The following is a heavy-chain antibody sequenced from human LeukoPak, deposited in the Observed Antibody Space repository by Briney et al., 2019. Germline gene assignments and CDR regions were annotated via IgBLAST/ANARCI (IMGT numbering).Heavy chain of an antibody. CDR2: INPNSGDA. D-gene: IGHD6-19*01. CDR3: ASSVAVATYYFDY. V-gene: IGHV1-2*02. J-gene: IGHJ4*02. Sequence: GASVKVSCKASGYTFTGYYMHWVRQAPGQGLEWMGWINPNSGDAIYAQKFQGRVTMTRDTSISTAYMELSRLRSDDTAVYYCASSVAVATYYFDYWGQGSLVTVSS. CDR1: GYTFTGYY.